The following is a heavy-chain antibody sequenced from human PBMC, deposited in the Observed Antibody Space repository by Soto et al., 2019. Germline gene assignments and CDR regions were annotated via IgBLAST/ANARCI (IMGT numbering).Heavy chain of an antibody. D-gene: IGHD2-15*01. Sequence: QVQLVESGGGVVQPGRSLRLSCAASGFTFSSYGMHWVRQAPGKGLEWVAVIWYDGSNKYYADSVKGRFTISRDNSKNTLYLQMNSLRAEDTAVYYCASGYCSGGSCYWASDYWGQGTLVTVSS. CDR2: IWYDGSNK. J-gene: IGHJ4*02. V-gene: IGHV3-33*01. CDR1: GFTFSSYG. CDR3: ASGYCSGGSCYWASDY.